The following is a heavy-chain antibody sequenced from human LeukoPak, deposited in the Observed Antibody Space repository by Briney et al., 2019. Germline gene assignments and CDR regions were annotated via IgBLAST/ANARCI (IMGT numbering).Heavy chain of an antibody. CDR2: ISPRLGAV. CDR1: GGTFSSYT. Sequence: GSSVKVSCKASGGTFSSYTFDWVRQAPGQGLEWMGRISPRLGAVNFAQKFQGRLTITADTSTRTVYMDLSGLRSEDSAVYYCARESRNDGGNSVVLDYWGQGTLVTVSS. J-gene: IGHJ4*02. V-gene: IGHV1-69*08. CDR3: ARESRNDGGNSVVLDY. D-gene: IGHD4-23*01.